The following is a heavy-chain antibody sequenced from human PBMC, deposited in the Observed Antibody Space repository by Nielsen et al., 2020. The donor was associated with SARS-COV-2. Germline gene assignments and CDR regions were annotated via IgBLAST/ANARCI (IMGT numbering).Heavy chain of an antibody. CDR3: ARRVTIFGVVIIPAWFDP. D-gene: IGHD3-3*01. CDR1: GGSISSGGYY. CDR2: IYYSGST. Sequence: SDTLSLTCTVSGGSISSGGYYWSWIRQHPGKGLEWIGYIYYSGSTYYNPSLKSRVTISVDTSKNQFSLKLSSVTAADTVVYYCARRVTIFGVVIIPAWFDPWGQGTLVTVSS. V-gene: IGHV4-31*03. J-gene: IGHJ5*02.